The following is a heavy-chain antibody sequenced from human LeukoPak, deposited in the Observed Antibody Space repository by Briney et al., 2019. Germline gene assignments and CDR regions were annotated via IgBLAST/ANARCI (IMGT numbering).Heavy chain of an antibody. Sequence: GGSLRLSCAASGFTFSSYSMNWVRQAPGKGLEWVSSISSSSSYIYYADSVKGRFTISRDNAKNSLYLQMNSLRAEDTAVYYCARDRVCSDGGFDYWGQGTLVTVSS. V-gene: IGHV3-21*01. CDR3: ARDRVCSDGGFDY. J-gene: IGHJ4*02. CDR2: ISSSSSYI. CDR1: GFTFSSYS. D-gene: IGHD2-8*01.